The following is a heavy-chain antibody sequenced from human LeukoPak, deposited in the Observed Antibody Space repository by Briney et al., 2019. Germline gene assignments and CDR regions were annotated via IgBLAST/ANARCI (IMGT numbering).Heavy chain of an antibody. Sequence: SETLSLTCTVSGGSISSSSYYWGWIRQPPGKGLEWIWSIYYSGITYYNPSLKSRVTISVDTSKDQLSLKLSSVTAADTAVYYCARLMGKEYCSSTSCYKGQTDYWGQGTLVTVSS. J-gene: IGHJ4*02. CDR3: ARLMGKEYCSSTSCYKGQTDY. CDR2: IYYSGIT. CDR1: GGSISSSSYY. V-gene: IGHV4-39*01. D-gene: IGHD2-2*02.